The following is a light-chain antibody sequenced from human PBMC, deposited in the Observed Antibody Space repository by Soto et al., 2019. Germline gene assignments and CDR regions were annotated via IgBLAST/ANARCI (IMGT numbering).Light chain of an antibody. J-gene: IGKJ1*01. CDR1: QSVSRD. CDR3: QQSYSTPRG. V-gene: IGKV1-39*01. CDR2: DAS. Sequence: DIQMTQSPSSLSASVGDRVTITCRASQSVSRDLNWYQQKPGKAPKLLIYDASSLQSGVPSRFSGSGTGTDFTLTISSLQPEDFAIYYCQQSYSTPRGFGQGTKVDIK.